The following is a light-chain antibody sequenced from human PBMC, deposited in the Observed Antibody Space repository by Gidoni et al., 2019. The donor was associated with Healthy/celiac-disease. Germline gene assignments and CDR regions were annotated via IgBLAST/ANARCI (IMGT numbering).Light chain of an antibody. J-gene: IGKJ1*01. CDR1: QAVSHSY. CDR3: QQYGSSSGA. CDR2: GAS. V-gene: IGKV3-20*01. Sequence: ESVLTQSPGTLSLSPGERATLSCRASQAVSHSYLAWYVQKPGQAPRLLIYGASNRATGTPDRFSGSGSGTDFTLTISRLEPEDFAAYYCQQYGSSSGAFGQGTKVEIK.